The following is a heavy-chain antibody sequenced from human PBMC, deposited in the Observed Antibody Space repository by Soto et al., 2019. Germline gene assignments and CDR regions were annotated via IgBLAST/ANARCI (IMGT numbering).Heavy chain of an antibody. J-gene: IGHJ6*02. CDR2: INNDGSNT. Sequence: GGSLRLSCAASGFTFSRHCMYWVRQAPGKGLAWVSHINNDGSNTWYADSVKGRFTISRDNARDTLYLQMNSLKGDDTGVYYCVRESTMDVWGQGTTVTVSS. CDR1: GFTFSRHC. V-gene: IGHV3-74*01. CDR3: VRESTMDV.